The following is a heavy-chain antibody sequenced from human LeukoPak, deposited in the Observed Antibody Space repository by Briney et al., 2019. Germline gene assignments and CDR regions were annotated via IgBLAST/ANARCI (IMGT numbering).Heavy chain of an antibody. CDR3: ARSSRSGSYSFDY. CDR1: GYTFTGYY. CDR2: INPNSGGT. V-gene: IGHV1-2*02. J-gene: IGHJ4*02. D-gene: IGHD1-26*01. Sequence: GASVKVSCKASGYTFTGYYMHWVRQAPGQGLEWMGWINPNSGGTNYAQKFQGRVTMTRDTSISTAYMELSRLRSDDTAVYYCARSSRSGSYSFDYWGQGTLVTVSS.